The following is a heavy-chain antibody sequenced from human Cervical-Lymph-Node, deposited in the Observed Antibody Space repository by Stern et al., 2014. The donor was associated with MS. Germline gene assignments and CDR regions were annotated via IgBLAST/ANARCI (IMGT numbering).Heavy chain of an antibody. CDR2: IYPGNSDT. V-gene: IGHV5-51*03. CDR3: ARHGGPNWNHEAHNWFDP. J-gene: IGHJ5*02. D-gene: IGHD1-14*01. CDR1: EYNFNTHW. Sequence: VQLVQSGAEVKKPGESLKISCKGSEYNFNTHWIAWVRQMPGKGLEWLGNIYPGNSDTRYHPSLQGPVSLSADKSITTAYLHFSSLKASDSAMYFCARHGGPNWNHEAHNWFDPWGQGTLVTVSS.